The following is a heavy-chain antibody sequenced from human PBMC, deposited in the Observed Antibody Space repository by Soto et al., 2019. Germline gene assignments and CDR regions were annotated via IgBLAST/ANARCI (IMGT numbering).Heavy chain of an antibody. D-gene: IGHD2-15*01. J-gene: IGHJ4*02. CDR1: GYTFTGYY. V-gene: IGHV1-2*04. CDR3: ARSYCSGGSCYDY. CDR2: INPNSGGT. Sequence: ASVKVSCKASGYTFTGYYMHWVRQAPGQGLEWMGWINPNSGGTNYAQKFQGWVTMTRDTSISTAYMELSRLRSDDTAAYYCARSYCSGGSCYDYWGQGTLVTVSS.